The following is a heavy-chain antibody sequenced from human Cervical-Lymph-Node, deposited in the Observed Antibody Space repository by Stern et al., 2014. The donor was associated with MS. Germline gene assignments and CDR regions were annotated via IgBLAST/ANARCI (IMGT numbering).Heavy chain of an antibody. V-gene: IGHV1-69*06. J-gene: IGHJ5*02. D-gene: IGHD3-10*01. CDR2: IIRPVGTA. Sequence: VQLVESGAVVKKPGSSGRVSCKASGDISWLRQAPGQGLEWMGGIIRPVGTAHYTQRFQGRLTITADRSTNTTYMELTSLRSDDTAIYYCARGAGDNWFDPWGQGTLVSVSS. CDR3: ARGAGDNWFDP. CDR1: GD.